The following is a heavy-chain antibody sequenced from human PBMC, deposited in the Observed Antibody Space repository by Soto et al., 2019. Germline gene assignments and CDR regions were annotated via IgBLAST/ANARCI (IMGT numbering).Heavy chain of an antibody. CDR3: ARRRTYYYGPGSYRAFAY. V-gene: IGHV4-39*01. CDR2: IYYSGST. J-gene: IGHJ4*02. D-gene: IGHD3-10*01. Sequence: SETLSLTCTVSGGSISSSSYYWGWIRQPPGKGLEWIGSIYYSGSTYYNPSLKSRVTISVDTSKNQFSLKLSSVTAADTAVYYCARRRTYYYGPGSYRAFAYWGQGTLVTVSS. CDR1: GGSISSSSYY.